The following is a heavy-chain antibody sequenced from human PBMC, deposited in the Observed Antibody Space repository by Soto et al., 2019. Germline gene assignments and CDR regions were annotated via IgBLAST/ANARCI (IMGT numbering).Heavy chain of an antibody. V-gene: IGHV3-23*01. Sequence: GSLRLSCAASGFTFSSYAMSWVRQAPGKGLEWVSAISGSGGSTYYADSVKGRFTISRDNSKNTLYLQMNSLRAEDTAVYYCAKARGEDYYYYYMDVWGKGTTVTVSS. CDR2: ISGSGGST. J-gene: IGHJ6*03. CDR1: GFTFSSYA. CDR3: AKARGEDYYYYYMDV. D-gene: IGHD2-15*01.